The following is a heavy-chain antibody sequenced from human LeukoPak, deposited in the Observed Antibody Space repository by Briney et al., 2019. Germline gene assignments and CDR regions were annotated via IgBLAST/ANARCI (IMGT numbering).Heavy chain of an antibody. CDR1: GFSFSAHW. J-gene: IGHJ4*02. D-gene: IGHD2-8*01. CDR2: INGDATAT. Sequence: GGSLRLSCAASGFSFSAHWMHWVRQAPGKGLVWVAQINGDATATNYAGSVKGRFTISRDNAKNTVHLRMSTLTAEDTAVYYCAKDKWWGASDHWGQGSLVTVSS. CDR3: AKDKWWGASDH. V-gene: IGHV3-74*01.